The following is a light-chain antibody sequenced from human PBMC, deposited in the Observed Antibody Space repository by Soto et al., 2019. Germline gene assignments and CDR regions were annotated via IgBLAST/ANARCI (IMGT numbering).Light chain of an antibody. J-gene: IGKJ4*01. CDR3: QQLNIYPFT. CDR1: HVIARY. CDR2: AAS. V-gene: IGKV1-9*01. Sequence: IQLTQSPSFLSASVGVRVTLTCRASHVIARYLAWYQQKPGQAPKLLIYAASTLQSGVPARFSGSGSGTEFTLTISSLQPEDFATYYCQQLNIYPFTFGGGTKLEIK.